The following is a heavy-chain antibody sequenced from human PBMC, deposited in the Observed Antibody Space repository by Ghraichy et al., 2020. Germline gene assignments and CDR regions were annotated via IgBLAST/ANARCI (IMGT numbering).Heavy chain of an antibody. CDR1: GFTFSSYA. CDR3: AKRGLRYFDWFDY. D-gene: IGHD3-9*01. CDR2: ISGSGGST. J-gene: IGHJ4*02. Sequence: GESLNISCAASGFTFSSYAMSWVRQAPGKGLEWVSGISGSGGSTYYADSVKGRFTISRDNSKNTLYLQMNSLRAEDTAVYYCAKRGLRYFDWFDYWGQGTLVTVSS. V-gene: IGHV3-23*01.